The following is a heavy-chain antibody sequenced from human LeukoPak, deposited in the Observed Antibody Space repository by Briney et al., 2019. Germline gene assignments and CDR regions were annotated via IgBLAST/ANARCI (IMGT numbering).Heavy chain of an antibody. Sequence: ASVKVSCKASGYTFTGYYMHWVRQAPGQGLEWMGWINPNSGGTNYAQKFQGRVTMTRDTSISTAYMELSRLRSDDTAVYYCAREPTLSRYFDWSTHWFDPWGQGTLVTVSS. D-gene: IGHD3-9*01. CDR3: AREPTLSRYFDWSTHWFDP. J-gene: IGHJ5*02. CDR1: GYTFTGYY. V-gene: IGHV1-2*02. CDR2: INPNSGGT.